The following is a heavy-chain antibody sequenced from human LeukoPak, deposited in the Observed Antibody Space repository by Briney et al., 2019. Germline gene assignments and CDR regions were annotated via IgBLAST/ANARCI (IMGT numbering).Heavy chain of an antibody. CDR1: GFTVSSNY. J-gene: IGHJ6*02. D-gene: IGHD1-1*01. V-gene: IGHV3-53*01. CDR3: AREIRRSIGYYYGMDV. CDR2: IYSGGST. Sequence: VGSLRLSCAASGFTVSSNYMSWVRRAPGKGLEWVSVIYSGGSTYYADSVKGRFTISRDNSKNTLYLQMNSLRAEDTAVYYCAREIRRSIGYYYGMDVWGQGTTVTVSS.